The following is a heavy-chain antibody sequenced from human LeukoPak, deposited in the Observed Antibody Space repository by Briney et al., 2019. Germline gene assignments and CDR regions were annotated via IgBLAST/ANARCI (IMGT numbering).Heavy chain of an antibody. Sequence: SETLSLTCTVSGGSISSYYWSWIRQPPGKGLEWIGYIYYSGSTDYNPSLKRRVTISVDTSKNQFSLKLSSVTAADTAVYYCAREGVTKYYFDYWGQGTLVTVSS. CDR3: AREGVTKYYFDY. CDR2: IYYSGST. J-gene: IGHJ4*02. V-gene: IGHV4-59*01. CDR1: GGSISSYY. D-gene: IGHD4-11*01.